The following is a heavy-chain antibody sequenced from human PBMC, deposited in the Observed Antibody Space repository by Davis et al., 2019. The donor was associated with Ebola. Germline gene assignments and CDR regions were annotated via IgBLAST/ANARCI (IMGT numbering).Heavy chain of an antibody. V-gene: IGHV3-23*01. CDR3: AKSVGIAARPFDY. D-gene: IGHD6-6*01. CDR1: GGSFSGYY. Sequence: ETLSLTCAVYGGSFSGYYWSWVRQAPGKGLEWVSAISGSGGSTYYADSVKGRFTISRDNSKNTLYLQMNSLRAEDTAVYYCAKSVGIAARPFDYWGQGTLVTVSS. CDR2: ISGSGGST. J-gene: IGHJ4*02.